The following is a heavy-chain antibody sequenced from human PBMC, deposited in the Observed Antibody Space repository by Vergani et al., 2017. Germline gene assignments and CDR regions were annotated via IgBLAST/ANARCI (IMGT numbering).Heavy chain of an antibody. Sequence: QVQLVESGGGLVKPGGSLRLSCAASGFTFSDYYMSWIRQAPGKGLEWVSYISSSSSYTNYADSVKGRFTISRDNAKNSLYLQMNSLRAEDTAVYYCAREEIAVAGAGYYGMDVWGQGTTVTGSS. J-gene: IGHJ6*02. CDR2: ISSSSSYT. CDR1: GFTFSDYY. D-gene: IGHD6-19*01. CDR3: AREEIAVAGAGYYGMDV. V-gene: IGHV3-11*06.